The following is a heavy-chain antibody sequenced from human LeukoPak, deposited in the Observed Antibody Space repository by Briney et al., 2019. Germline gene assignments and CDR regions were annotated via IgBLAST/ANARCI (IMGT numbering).Heavy chain of an antibody. CDR3: AADGRTTEISR. CDR2: AVVGSGNT. V-gene: IGHV1-58*01. CDR1: GFTFTSSA. D-gene: IGHD1-1*01. Sequence: ASVKVSCKASGFTFTSSAVQWVRQARGQRLEWIGWAVVGSGNTNYAQKFRERLTLTWDMSTSTAYMELSSLRSEDTAVYYCAADGRTTEISRWGQGTLVTVSS. J-gene: IGHJ1*01.